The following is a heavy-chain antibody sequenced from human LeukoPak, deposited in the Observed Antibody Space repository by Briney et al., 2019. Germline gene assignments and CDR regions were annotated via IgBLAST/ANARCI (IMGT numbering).Heavy chain of an antibody. D-gene: IGHD3-10*01. CDR3: ARDGMGGIKAFDI. Sequence: KSGGSLRLPCAASGFTFSRYWMSWVRQAPGRGLEWVANIKHDGSQKYYVDSVKGRITISRDNAKNSLYLQMTSLRAEDTAVYYCARDGMGGIKAFDIWGQGTMVTVSS. CDR2: IKHDGSQK. V-gene: IGHV3-7*05. CDR1: GFTFSRYW. J-gene: IGHJ3*02.